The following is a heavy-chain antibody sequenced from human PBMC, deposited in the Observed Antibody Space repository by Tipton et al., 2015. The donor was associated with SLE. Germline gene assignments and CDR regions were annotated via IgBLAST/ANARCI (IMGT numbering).Heavy chain of an antibody. J-gene: IGHJ4*02. Sequence: TLSLTCSVSGDSISSGGYFWNWIRQYPGKGLEWIGYIYYSGNTYYNPSLRSRITISIDTSKNQFSLKLNSVTAADTALYYCARASTALGAFDYWGQGTLATVSS. CDR3: ARASTALGAFDY. CDR1: GDSISSGGYF. D-gene: IGHD2-21*02. CDR2: IYYSGNT. V-gene: IGHV4-31*03.